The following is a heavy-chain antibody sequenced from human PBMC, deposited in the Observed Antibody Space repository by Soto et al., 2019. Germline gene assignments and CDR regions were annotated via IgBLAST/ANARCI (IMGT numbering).Heavy chain of an antibody. V-gene: IGHV3-30*18. J-gene: IGHJ4*02. CDR1: GFTFSSYG. CDR2: ISYDGSNK. Sequence: GSLRLSCAASGFTFSSYGMHWVRQAPGKGLEWVAVISYDGSNKYYADSVKGRFTISRDNSKNTLYLQMNSLRAEDTAVYYCAKDRDYDFWSGYPDFDYWGQGTLVTVSS. CDR3: AKDRDYDFWSGYPDFDY. D-gene: IGHD3-3*01.